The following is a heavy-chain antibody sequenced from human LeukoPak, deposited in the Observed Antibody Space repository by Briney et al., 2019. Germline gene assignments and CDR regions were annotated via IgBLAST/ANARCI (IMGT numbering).Heavy chain of an antibody. Sequence: GGSLRLSCAASGFTFSTYAMSWVRQAPGKGLEWVSGIIGSGGSTYYADSVKGRFTISRDNSKNTLYLQMNSLRAEDTAVYYCAKGAGYSGYEYSYGMDVWGQGTTVTVSS. V-gene: IGHV3-23*01. J-gene: IGHJ6*02. D-gene: IGHD5-12*01. CDR3: AKGAGYSGYEYSYGMDV. CDR2: IIGSGGST. CDR1: GFTFSTYA.